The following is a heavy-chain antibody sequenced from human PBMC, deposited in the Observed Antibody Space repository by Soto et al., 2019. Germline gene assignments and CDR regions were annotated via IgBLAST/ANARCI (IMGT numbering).Heavy chain of an antibody. V-gene: IGHV4-31*03. CDR2: IYDSESA. D-gene: IGHD6-6*01. J-gene: IGHJ4*02. Sequence: PSETLSLTCNVSGESISSGGYYRSWIRHHPGKGLEWIGYIYDSESAYYNPSLKSRVTISMDTSKNHFAMRLSSVTGADTAVYYCARASSSSSAADYWGQGTLVTVSS. CDR3: ARASSSSSAADY. CDR1: GESISSGGYY.